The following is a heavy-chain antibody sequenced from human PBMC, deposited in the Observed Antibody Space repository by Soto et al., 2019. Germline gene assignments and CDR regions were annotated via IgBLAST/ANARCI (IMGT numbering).Heavy chain of an antibody. J-gene: IGHJ5*02. CDR1: GGSISSYY. Sequence: SETLSLTCTVSGGSISSYYWSWIRQPPGKGLEWIGYIYYSGSTYYNPSLKSRVTISVDTSKNQFSLKLSSVTAADTAAYYCARSINPWGQGTLVTVSS. D-gene: IGHD3-10*01. CDR2: IYYSGST. V-gene: IGHV4-59*06. CDR3: ARSINP.